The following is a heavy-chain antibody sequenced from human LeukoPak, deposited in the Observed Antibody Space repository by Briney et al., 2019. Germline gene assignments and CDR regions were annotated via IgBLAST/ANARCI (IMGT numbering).Heavy chain of an antibody. CDR1: GFTFGSYW. CDR2: INSDGSST. D-gene: IGHD3-22*01. CDR3: ARDDVYDSSGYYYDY. V-gene: IGHV3-74*01. Sequence: GSLRLSCAASGFTFGSYWMHWVRQAPGKGLVWVSRINSDGSSTSYADSVKGRFTISRDNAKNTLYLQMNSLRAEDTAVYYCARDDVYDSSGYYYDYWGQGTLVTVSS. J-gene: IGHJ4*02.